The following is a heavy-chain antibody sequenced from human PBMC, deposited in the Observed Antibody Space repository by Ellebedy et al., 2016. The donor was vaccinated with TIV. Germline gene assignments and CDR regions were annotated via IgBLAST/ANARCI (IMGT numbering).Heavy chain of an antibody. V-gene: IGHV1-3*01. J-gene: IGHJ5*02. Sequence: ASVKVSCXASGYTFTSYAMHWVRQAPGQRLEWMGWINAGNGNTKYSQKFQGRVTITRDTSASTAYMELSSLISEDTAVYYCARDMTTVTINWFDPWGQGTLVTVSS. CDR1: GYTFTSYA. CDR2: INAGNGNT. D-gene: IGHD4-17*01. CDR3: ARDMTTVTINWFDP.